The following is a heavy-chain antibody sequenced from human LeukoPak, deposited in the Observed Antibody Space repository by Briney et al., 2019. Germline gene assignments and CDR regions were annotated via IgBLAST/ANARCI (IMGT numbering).Heavy chain of an antibody. J-gene: IGHJ4*02. V-gene: IGHV3-7*01. CDR1: GFTFSSYW. D-gene: IGHD1-1*01. CDR3: ARDPRTVRI. CDR2: IKQDGSEK. Sequence: GSLRLSCAASGFTFSSYWMSWVRQAPGKGLEWVANIKQDGSEKYYVDSVKGRFTISRDNAKNSLYLQMDSLRVEDTAIYYCARDPRTVRIWGQGTLVTVSS.